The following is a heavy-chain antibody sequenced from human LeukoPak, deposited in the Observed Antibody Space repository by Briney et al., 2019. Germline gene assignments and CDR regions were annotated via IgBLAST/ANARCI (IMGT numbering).Heavy chain of an antibody. V-gene: IGHV3-15*01. J-gene: IGHJ4*02. CDR2: IKSKTDGGTT. CDR3: TTDLMIVVVTIDY. CDR1: GFTFSNAW. D-gene: IGHD3-22*01. Sequence: GGSLRLSCAASGFTFSNAWMSWVRQAPGKGLEWVGRIKSKTDGGTTDYAAPVKGRFTISRDDSKNTLYLQMNSLKTEDTAVYYCTTDLMIVVVTIDYWGQGTLVTVSS.